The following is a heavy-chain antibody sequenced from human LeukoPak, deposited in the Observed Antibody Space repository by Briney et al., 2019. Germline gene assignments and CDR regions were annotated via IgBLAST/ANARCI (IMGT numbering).Heavy chain of an antibody. CDR3: ARGPNSNWSGLDF. D-gene: IGHD6-6*01. CDR2: ISPTGSTT. V-gene: IGHV3-74*01. Sequence: GGTLRLSCTASGFSFSGHWMHWARQLPGKGLVWVSRISPTGSTTSYADSVKGRFTVSRDNAKNTLYPQVNNLRAEDTAVYYCARGPNSNWSGLDFWGQGTLLTVSS. CDR1: GFSFSGHW. J-gene: IGHJ4*02.